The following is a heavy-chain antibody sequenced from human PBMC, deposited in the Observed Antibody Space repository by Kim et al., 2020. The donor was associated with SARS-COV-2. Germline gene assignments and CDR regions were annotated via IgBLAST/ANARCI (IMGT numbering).Heavy chain of an antibody. J-gene: IGHJ4*02. V-gene: IGHV4-31*02. Sequence: LKRRVTISVDTSKNQFSLKLSSVTAADTAVYYCARGLTIFGVAALDYFDYWGQGTLVTVSS. D-gene: IGHD3-3*01. CDR3: ARGLTIFGVAALDYFDY.